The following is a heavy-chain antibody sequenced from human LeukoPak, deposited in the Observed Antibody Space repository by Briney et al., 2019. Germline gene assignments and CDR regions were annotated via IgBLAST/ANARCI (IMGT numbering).Heavy chain of an antibody. J-gene: IGHJ3*02. V-gene: IGHV1-8*01. CDR1: GYTFTSYD. CDR2: MNPNSGNT. D-gene: IGHD2-2*01. CDR3: ATLGLVVPAATDAFDI. Sequence: ASVKVSCKASGYTFTSYDINWVRQATGQGLEWVGWMNPNSGNTGYAQKFRGRVTMTRNTSISTAYMELSSLRSEDTAVYYCATLGLVVPAATDAFDIWGQGTMVTVSS.